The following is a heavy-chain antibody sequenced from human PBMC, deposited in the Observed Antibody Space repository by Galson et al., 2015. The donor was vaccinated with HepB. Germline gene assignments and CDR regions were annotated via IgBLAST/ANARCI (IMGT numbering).Heavy chain of an antibody. CDR3: ARGYSSSSSYYYGMDV. CDR2: IKQDGSEK. V-gene: IGHV3-7*01. Sequence: SLRLSCAASGFTFSSYWMSWVRQAPGKGLEWVANIKQDGSEKYYVDSVKGRFTISRDNAKNSLYLQMNSLRAEDTAVYYCARGYSSSSSYYYGMDVWGQGTTVTVSS. J-gene: IGHJ6*02. CDR1: GFTFSSYW. D-gene: IGHD6-6*01.